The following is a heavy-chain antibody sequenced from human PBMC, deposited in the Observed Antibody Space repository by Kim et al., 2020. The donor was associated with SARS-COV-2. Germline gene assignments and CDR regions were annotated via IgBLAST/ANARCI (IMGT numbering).Heavy chain of an antibody. CDR2: ISGSGSIT. CDR1: GFTFTNFA. CDR3: AKVLIYGSGAFDL. J-gene: IGHJ2*01. Sequence: GGSLRLSCAASGFTFTNFAMTWVRQAPGKGLEWVSAISGSGSITNYADAVKGRFTISRDNSKNTRYLQMNSLRAEDTAVYYCAKVLIYGSGAFDLWGRGTLVTVSS. V-gene: IGHV3-23*01. D-gene: IGHD3-10*01.